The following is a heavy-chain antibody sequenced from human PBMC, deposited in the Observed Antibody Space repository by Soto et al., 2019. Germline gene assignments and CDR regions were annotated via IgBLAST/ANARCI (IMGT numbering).Heavy chain of an antibody. CDR2: IYHSGST. CDR3: ARHFGVRRYYYGMDV. J-gene: IGHJ6*02. V-gene: IGHV4-4*02. D-gene: IGHD3-10*01. Sequence: SETLSLTCAVSGGSISSSNWWSWVRQPPGRGLEWIGEIYHSGSTNYNPSLKSRVTISVDKSKNQLSLKLSSVTAADTAVYYCARHFGVRRYYYGMDVWGQGTTVTVSS. CDR1: GGSISSSNW.